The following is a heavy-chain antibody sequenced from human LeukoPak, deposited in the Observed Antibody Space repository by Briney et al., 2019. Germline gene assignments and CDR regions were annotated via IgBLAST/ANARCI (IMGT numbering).Heavy chain of an antibody. V-gene: IGHV1-8*01. CDR2: MNPNSGNT. D-gene: IGHD6-19*01. CDR1: GYTFTSYD. CDR3: ARGLRIAVAGTPGY. J-gene: IGHJ4*02. Sequence: ASVKVSCKASGYTFTSYDNNWVRQATGQGLEWMGWMNPNSGNTGYAQKFQGRVTMTRNTSISTAYMELSSLRSEDTAVYYCARGLRIAVAGTPGYWGQGTLVTVSS.